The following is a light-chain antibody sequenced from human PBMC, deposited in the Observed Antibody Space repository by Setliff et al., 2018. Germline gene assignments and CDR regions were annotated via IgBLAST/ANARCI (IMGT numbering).Light chain of an antibody. CDR3: CSCTSNITPYV. V-gene: IGLV2-14*01. CDR2: DVS. CDR1: SSDVGAYNC. Sequence: QSVLAQPASVSGSPGQSITISCTGTSSDVGAYNCISWYQHHPDKAPKLLIYDVSNRPSGVSSRFSGSKSGNTASLTISRLHAEDEADYFCCSCTSNITPYVFGTGTKVTVL. J-gene: IGLJ1*01.